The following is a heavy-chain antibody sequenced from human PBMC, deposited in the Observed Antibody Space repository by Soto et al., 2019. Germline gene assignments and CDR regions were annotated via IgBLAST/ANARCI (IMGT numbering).Heavy chain of an antibody. CDR2: IYYSGST. V-gene: IGHV4-39*01. CDR3: ARHTPAISISDH. D-gene: IGHD2-15*01. J-gene: IGHJ4*02. Sequence: QLQLQESGPGLVKPSETLSLTCTVSGGSISSSSYYWGWIRQPPGKGLEWIGSIYYSGSTYYNPSLQSRVTISVETSTIQFSLKLSSVTAADTAVYYCARHTPAISISDHWGQGTLVTVSS. CDR1: GGSISSSSYY.